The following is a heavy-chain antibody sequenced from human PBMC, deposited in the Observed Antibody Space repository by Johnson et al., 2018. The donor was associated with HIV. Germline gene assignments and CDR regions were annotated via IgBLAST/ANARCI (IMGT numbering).Heavy chain of an antibody. D-gene: IGHD3-22*01. CDR2: ISFDGSKE. CDR1: GLNFSDYG. J-gene: IGHJ3*02. CDR3: ARGRITMIGVDLRGGGFDI. V-gene: IGHV3-30-3*01. Sequence: QVQVVESGGGVVQPGRSVRLSCAASGLNFSDYGMHWVRQAPGKGLEWVAVISFDGSKEYYADSVKGRFTISRDNSKKTLYLQVNSLRDEDTAVYYRARGRITMIGVDLRGGGFDIWGQGTTVTVSS.